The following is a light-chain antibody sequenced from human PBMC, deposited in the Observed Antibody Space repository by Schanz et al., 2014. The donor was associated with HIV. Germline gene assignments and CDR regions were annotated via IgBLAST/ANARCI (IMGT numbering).Light chain of an antibody. CDR2: ADI. CDR1: SSNIGSNA. CDR3: ASWDDSLNGWV. J-gene: IGLJ3*02. V-gene: IGLV1-44*01. Sequence: QSVLTQPPSASGTPGQRVTISCSGGSSNIGSNAVTWSQQLPGTAPKLLIQADIQRPSGVPDRFSGSKSGTSASLAISGLQSEDEGDYYCASWDDSLNGWVFGGGTKLTVL.